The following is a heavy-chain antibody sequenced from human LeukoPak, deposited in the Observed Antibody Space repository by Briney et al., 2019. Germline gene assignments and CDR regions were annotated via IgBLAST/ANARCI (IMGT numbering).Heavy chain of an antibody. CDR2: IKSNADGGTP. V-gene: IGHV3-15*01. Sequence: PGRSLRLSCAASGFSFMNAWMIWVRHAPGKGLEWVGRIKSNADGGTPDYAAPARGRFTISRDDSKNTLYLQMNSLKTEDTAVYYCATFYHEYSPYWGRGTLVTVSS. CDR1: GFSFMNAW. CDR3: ATFYHEYSPY. D-gene: IGHD2/OR15-2a*01. J-gene: IGHJ4*02.